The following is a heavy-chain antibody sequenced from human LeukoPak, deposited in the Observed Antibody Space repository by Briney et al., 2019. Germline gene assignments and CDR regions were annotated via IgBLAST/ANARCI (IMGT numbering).Heavy chain of an antibody. CDR1: GYTFTGYY. V-gene: IGHV1-2*02. CDR3: ARERVMMAGTIDY. J-gene: IGHJ4*02. D-gene: IGHD6-19*01. Sequence: ASVKVSCKASGYTFTGYYMHWVRRAPGQGLEWMGWINPNSGGTNYAQKFQGRVTMTRDTSISTAYMELSRLRSDDTVVYYCARERVMMAGTIDYWGQGTLVTVSS. CDR2: INPNSGGT.